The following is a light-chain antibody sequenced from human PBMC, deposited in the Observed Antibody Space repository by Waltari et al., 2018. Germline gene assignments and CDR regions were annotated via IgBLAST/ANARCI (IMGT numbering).Light chain of an antibody. CDR1: QSANIY. CDR2: DAS. CDR3: QQCSKWVVT. Sequence: IVLQPPRAPPSSSGGKVTTSSWAGRQSANIYLTWYHQKPGQAPRLLIYDASNRATGIPARFSGSGSGTDFTLTISSLEPEDFAVYYCQQCSKWVVTFGQGTKLEIK. V-gene: IGKV3-11*01. J-gene: IGKJ2*01.